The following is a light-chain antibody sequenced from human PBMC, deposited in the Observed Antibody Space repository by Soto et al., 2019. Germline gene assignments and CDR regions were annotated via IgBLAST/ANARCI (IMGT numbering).Light chain of an antibody. J-gene: IGKJ4*01. CDR2: FAS. V-gene: IGKV3-15*01. CDR3: QQYNEWPLT. Sequence: EIVMTQSPATLSVSPGERATISCRASQSVSNNLAWYQQKPGQAPRLLIYFASTRDTGVPARFSGSGSGTELTLTISSLQSEDFAVYYCQQYNEWPLTFGGGTKVETK. CDR1: QSVSNN.